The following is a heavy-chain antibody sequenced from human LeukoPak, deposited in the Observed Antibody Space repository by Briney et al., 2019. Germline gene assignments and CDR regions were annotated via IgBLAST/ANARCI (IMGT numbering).Heavy chain of an antibody. J-gene: IGHJ4*02. CDR2: IYTSGST. CDR1: GGSISSYY. D-gene: IGHD6-13*01. CDR3: AREGYSSSWYRPSYFDY. Sequence: SETLSLTCTVSGGSISSYYWSWIRQPAGKGLEWIGCIYTSGSTNYNPSLKSRVTMSVDTSKNQFSLKLSSVTAADTAVYYCAREGYSSSWYRPSYFDYWGQGTLVTASS. V-gene: IGHV4-4*07.